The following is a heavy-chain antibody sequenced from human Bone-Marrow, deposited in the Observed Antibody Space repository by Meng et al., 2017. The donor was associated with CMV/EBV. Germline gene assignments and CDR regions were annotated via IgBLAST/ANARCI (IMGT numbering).Heavy chain of an antibody. Sequence: GESLKISCAASGFTFSNSGIHWVRQAPGKGLERVAFIRYDGINKYYADSVKGRFTISRDNSKNTLYLQMNSLRAEDTAVYYCAKEAPYNWNTFDIWGQGTMVTVSS. CDR1: GFTFSNSG. CDR2: IRYDGINK. J-gene: IGHJ3*02. D-gene: IGHD1/OR15-1a*01. CDR3: AKEAPYNWNTFDI. V-gene: IGHV3-30*02.